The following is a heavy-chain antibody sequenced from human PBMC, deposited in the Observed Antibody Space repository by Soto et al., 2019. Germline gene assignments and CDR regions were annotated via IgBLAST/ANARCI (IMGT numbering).Heavy chain of an antibody. CDR2: IDPSDSYT. CDR3: ARTSLRYFDWSPQNAFDI. CDR1: GYSFTSYW. D-gene: IGHD3-9*01. Sequence: GESLKISCKGSGYSFTSYWISWVRQMPGKGLEWMGRIDPSDSYTNYSPSFQRHVTISADKSISTAYLQWSSLKASDTAMYYCARTSLRYFDWSPQNAFDIWGQGTMVTVSS. J-gene: IGHJ3*02. V-gene: IGHV5-10-1*01.